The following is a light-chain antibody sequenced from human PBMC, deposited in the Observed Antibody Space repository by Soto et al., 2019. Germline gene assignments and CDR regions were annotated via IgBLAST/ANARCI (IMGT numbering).Light chain of an antibody. V-gene: IGKV1-5*01. CDR2: DAS. J-gene: IGKJ2*01. CDR3: QQTYSTPHT. CDR1: QTTSNW. Sequence: IKMTESPSALAASVGDRVTITCRASQTTSNWLAWYQQKPGQAPKVGSDDASSLESGVPSRCSGSGHGTEFTLTITSLQPDDFATYYGQQTYSTPHTFGQGTKVDIK.